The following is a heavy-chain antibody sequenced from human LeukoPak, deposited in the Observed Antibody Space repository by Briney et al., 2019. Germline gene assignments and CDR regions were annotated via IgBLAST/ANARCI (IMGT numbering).Heavy chain of an antibody. Sequence: ASETLSLTCTVSGGSISSSSYYWGWIRQPPGKGLEWIGSIYYSGSTYYNPSLKSRVTIPVDTSKNQFSLKLSSVTAADTAVYYCARIPHGNSALWWFDPGGQGTLVTVSS. D-gene: IGHD4-23*01. J-gene: IGHJ5*02. CDR2: IYYSGST. CDR1: GGSISSSSYY. V-gene: IGHV4-39*01. CDR3: ARIPHGNSALWWFDP.